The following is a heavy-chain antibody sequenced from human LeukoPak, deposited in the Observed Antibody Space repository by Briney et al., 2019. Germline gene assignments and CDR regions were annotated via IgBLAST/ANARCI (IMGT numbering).Heavy chain of an antibody. V-gene: IGHV3-30*02. D-gene: IGHD2-2*01. J-gene: IGHJ4*02. CDR3: AKSAVPAANPYFDY. CDR1: GFTFSSYG. CDR2: IRYDGSNK. Sequence: GGSLRLSCPASGFTFSSYGMHWVRQAPGKGLEWVAFIRYDGSNKYYADSVKGRFTISRDNSKNTLYLQMNSLRAEDTAVYYCAKSAVPAANPYFDYWGQGTLVSVSS.